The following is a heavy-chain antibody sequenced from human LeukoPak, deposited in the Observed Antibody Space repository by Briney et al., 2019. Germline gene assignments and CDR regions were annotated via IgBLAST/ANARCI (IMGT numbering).Heavy chain of an antibody. D-gene: IGHD4/OR15-4a*01. CDR2: IRSDGNNR. Sequence: GGSLRLSCAASGFTFRSYGMNWVRQAPGKGLEWVSFIRSDGNNRFYADSVKGRFTISRDNSKTMLYLQMDTLRAEDTALYYCSKGAGARVSGFYMYVWGKGTTVIVSS. J-gene: IGHJ6*03. V-gene: IGHV3-30*02. CDR3: SKGAGARVSGFYMYV. CDR1: GFTFRSYG.